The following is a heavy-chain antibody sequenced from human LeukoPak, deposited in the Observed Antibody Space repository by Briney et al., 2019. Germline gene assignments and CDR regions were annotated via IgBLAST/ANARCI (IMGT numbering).Heavy chain of an antibody. D-gene: IGHD3-22*01. J-gene: IGHJ3*02. Sequence: SETLSLTCTVSGGSISSYYWSWIRQPPGKGLEWIGYIYYSGSTNYNPSLKSRVTISVDTSKNQFSLKLSSVTAADTAVYYCARGGYYDSSGYSYAFDIWGQGAMVTVSS. CDR1: GGSISSYY. CDR3: ARGGYYDSSGYSYAFDI. CDR2: IYYSGST. V-gene: IGHV4-59*08.